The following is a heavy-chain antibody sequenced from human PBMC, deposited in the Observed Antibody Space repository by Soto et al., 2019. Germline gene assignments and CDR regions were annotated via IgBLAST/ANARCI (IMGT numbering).Heavy chain of an antibody. V-gene: IGHV4-34*01. CDR2: INHSGST. J-gene: IGHJ4*02. D-gene: IGHD6-13*01. CDR1: GGSFSGYY. Sequence: PSETLSLTCAVCGGSFSGYYWSWIRQPPGKGLEWIGEINHSGSTNYNPSLKSRVTISVDTSKNQFSLKLSSVTAADTAVYYCARVRAETGAGTSYYFDYWGQGTLVTVS. CDR3: ARVRAETGAGTSYYFDY.